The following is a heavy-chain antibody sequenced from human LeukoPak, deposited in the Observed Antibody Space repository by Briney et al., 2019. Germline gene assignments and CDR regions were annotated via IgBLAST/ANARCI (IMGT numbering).Heavy chain of an antibody. J-gene: IGHJ4*02. D-gene: IGHD6-19*01. CDR3: AKSIPTIAVAVSSRQ. Sequence: GGSLRLSCAASGFTFSSYGMHWVRQAPGKGLEWVAFMRYDGGEKYYTDSVKGRFTISRDNSKNTLYLQMSSLRAEDTAVYYCAKSIPTIAVAVSSRQWGQGTLVTVSS. V-gene: IGHV3-30*02. CDR1: GFTFSSYG. CDR2: MRYDGGEK.